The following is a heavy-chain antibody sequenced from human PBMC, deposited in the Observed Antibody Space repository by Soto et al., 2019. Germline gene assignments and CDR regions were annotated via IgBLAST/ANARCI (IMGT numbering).Heavy chain of an antibody. CDR2: INHSGST. Sequence: SETLSLTCAVYGGSFSGYYWSWIRQPPGKGLEWIGEINHSGSTNYNPSLKSRVTISVDTSKNQFSLKLSSVTAADTAVYYCARAQQQLVSERFYYYYGMDVWGQGTTVTVSS. CDR1: GGSFSGYY. J-gene: IGHJ6*02. V-gene: IGHV4-34*01. D-gene: IGHD6-13*01. CDR3: ARAQQQLVSERFYYYYGMDV.